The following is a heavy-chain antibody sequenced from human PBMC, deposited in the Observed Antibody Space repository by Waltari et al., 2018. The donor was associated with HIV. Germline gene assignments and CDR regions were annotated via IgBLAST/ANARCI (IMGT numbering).Heavy chain of an antibody. CDR2: VNPNSGGT. Sequence: QAQLVQSGAEVKKPGASVKVSCKASGYTFTSPGYYVHWVRQAPGPGLEWMGWVNPNSGGTVYAQNFQGRVTMTRDTSISTAYMELSRLRSDDTAISYCAVPWGMTEPTDYWGQGTLVTVSS. CDR1: GYTFTSPGYY. V-gene: IGHV1-2*02. CDR3: AVPWGMTEPTDY. J-gene: IGHJ4*02. D-gene: IGHD3-16*01.